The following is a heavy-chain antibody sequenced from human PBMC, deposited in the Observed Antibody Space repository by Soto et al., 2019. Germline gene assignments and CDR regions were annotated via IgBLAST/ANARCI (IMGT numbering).Heavy chain of an antibody. Sequence: QVQLVESGGGLVKPGGSLRLSCAASGFTFSDYYINWIRQAPGKGLEWVSYISSSGTSIYYADSVKGRFTISRDNAENSLYLQMNSVTADDTAVYYCARGSSGDYRTKGYFDYWGQGTLVTVAS. CDR3: ARGSSGDYRTKGYFDY. CDR1: GFTFSDYY. J-gene: IGHJ4*02. D-gene: IGHD1-26*01. V-gene: IGHV3-11*01. CDR2: ISSSGTSI.